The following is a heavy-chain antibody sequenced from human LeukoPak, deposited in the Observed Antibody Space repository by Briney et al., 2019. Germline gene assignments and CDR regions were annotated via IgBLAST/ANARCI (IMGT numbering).Heavy chain of an antibody. Sequence: GGSLEISCEGSGSNFTSYWIGGVRQMPGKGLEWMGIIYPGDSDTRYSPSFHGQVTISADKSISTAYLQLSSPKASDTVFYYCARRIAARPYWFGTWGQGTLVTVSS. V-gene: IGHV5-51*01. CDR1: GSNFTSYW. CDR3: ARRIAARPYWFGT. D-gene: IGHD6-6*01. CDR2: IYPGDSDT. J-gene: IGHJ5*02.